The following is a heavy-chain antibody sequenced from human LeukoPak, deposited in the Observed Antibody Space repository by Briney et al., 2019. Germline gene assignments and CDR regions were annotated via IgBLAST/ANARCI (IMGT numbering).Heavy chain of an antibody. CDR3: ARAAYCTGTICSRLDY. CDR1: GFTSNIYA. CDR2: LSFDGATK. D-gene: IGHD2-8*02. Sequence: GRSLRLFCVASGFTSNIYAMHWVRQAPGKGLEWVAVLSFDGATKYYADSVKGRFTISRDNSENTLYLQMNSLRVEDTAVYFCARAAYCTGTICSRLDYWGQGTQVAVSS. J-gene: IGHJ4*02. V-gene: IGHV3-30*04.